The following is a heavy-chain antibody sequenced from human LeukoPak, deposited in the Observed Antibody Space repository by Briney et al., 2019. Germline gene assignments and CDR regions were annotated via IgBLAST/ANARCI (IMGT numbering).Heavy chain of an antibody. Sequence: GASVKVSCKAFGYTFTSYDINWVRQATGQGLEWMGWMNPNSGNTGYAQKFQGRVTMTRNTSISTAYMELSSLRSEDTAVYYCARAVGVITSDYYGMDVWGQGTTVTVSS. CDR2: MNPNSGNT. CDR3: ARAVGVITSDYYGMDV. CDR1: GYTFTSYD. J-gene: IGHJ6*02. D-gene: IGHD3-22*01. V-gene: IGHV1-8*01.